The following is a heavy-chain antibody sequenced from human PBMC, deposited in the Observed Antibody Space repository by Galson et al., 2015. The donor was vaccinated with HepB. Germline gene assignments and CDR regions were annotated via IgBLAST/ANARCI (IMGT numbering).Heavy chain of an antibody. CDR1: GGTLSSYA. CDR2: IIPILGLA. D-gene: IGHD2-2*01. V-gene: IGHV1-69*04. J-gene: IGHJ4*02. CDR3: ARDFSDQLLSLDY. Sequence: SVKVSCKASGGTLSSYAISWVRQAPGQGLEWMGRIIPILGLANYAQKFQGRVKITADKSTSTAYMELSILRSVDTAVDYCARDFSDQLLSLDYWGQGTLVTVSS.